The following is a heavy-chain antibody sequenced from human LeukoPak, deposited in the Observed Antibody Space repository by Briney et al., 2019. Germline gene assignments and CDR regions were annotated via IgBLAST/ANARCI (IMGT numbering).Heavy chain of an antibody. Sequence: PGGSLRLSCAASGFTFSSYSMNWVRQAPGKGLEWVSSISSSSSYIYYADSVKGRFTISRDNSKNTLYLQMNSLRAEDTAMYYCARDMSLAAAGPLGLGYWGQGTLVTVSS. J-gene: IGHJ4*02. D-gene: IGHD6-13*01. CDR2: ISSSSSYI. V-gene: IGHV3-21*04. CDR1: GFTFSSYS. CDR3: ARDMSLAAAGPLGLGY.